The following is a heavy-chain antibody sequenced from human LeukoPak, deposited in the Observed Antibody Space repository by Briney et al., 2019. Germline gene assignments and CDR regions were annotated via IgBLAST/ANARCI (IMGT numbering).Heavy chain of an antibody. CDR1: GGSISSTTYY. V-gene: IGHV4-39*07. J-gene: IGHJ4*02. CDR2: IYTSGST. D-gene: IGHD4-17*01. CDR3: ANSIDFDYGDYYFDY. Sequence: SETLSLTCTVSGGSISSTTYYWDWIRQPPGKGLEWIGTIYTSGSTNYNPSLKSRVSISVDTSKNQFSLKLSSVTAADTAVYYCANSIDFDYGDYYFDYWGQGALVTISS.